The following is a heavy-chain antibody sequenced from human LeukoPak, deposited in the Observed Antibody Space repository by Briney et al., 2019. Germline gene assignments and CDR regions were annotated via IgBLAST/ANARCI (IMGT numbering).Heavy chain of an antibody. J-gene: IGHJ4*02. D-gene: IGHD3-10*01. Sequence: ASVKVSCKASGYTFTSYGISWVRQAPGQGLEWMGWISAYNGNTNYAQKLQGRVTMTTDTSTSTAYMELRSLRSDDTAVYYCARDLAAIYGSGSYYSEMGDYWGQGTLVTVSS. CDR1: GYTFTSYG. CDR2: ISAYNGNT. V-gene: IGHV1-18*01. CDR3: ARDLAAIYGSGSYYSEMGDY.